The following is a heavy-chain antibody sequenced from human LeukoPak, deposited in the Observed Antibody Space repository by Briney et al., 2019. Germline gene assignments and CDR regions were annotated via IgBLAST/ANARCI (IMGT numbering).Heavy chain of an antibody. D-gene: IGHD6-13*01. Sequence: ASVKVSCKGSGYTFTRHGISWVRQAPGQGLELMGWINPYSGKTKYAEKIQDRVTLSADTATSTVNMELRSLISSDTAVYYCAIETPQHLKRFEFWGQGTPVTVSS. J-gene: IGHJ1*01. CDR1: GYTFTRHG. CDR2: INPYSGKT. V-gene: IGHV1-18*01. CDR3: AIETPQHLKRFEF.